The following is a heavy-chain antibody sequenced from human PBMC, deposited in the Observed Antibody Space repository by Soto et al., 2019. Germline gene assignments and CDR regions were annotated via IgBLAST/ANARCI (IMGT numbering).Heavy chain of an antibody. CDR2: ISYDGSNE. Sequence: QVQLVESGGGVVQPGRSLRLSCAASGFTFSNHGMRWVRQPPGKGLEWLAVISYDGSNEYYADSVKGRFTISRDNSNNTGYLQMNSLRAEDTAVYYCAKDRWLVSVSYYDMDVWGQGTTVTVSS. V-gene: IGHV3-30*18. CDR1: GFTFSNHG. CDR3: AKDRWLVSVSYYDMDV. D-gene: IGHD6-19*01. J-gene: IGHJ6*02.